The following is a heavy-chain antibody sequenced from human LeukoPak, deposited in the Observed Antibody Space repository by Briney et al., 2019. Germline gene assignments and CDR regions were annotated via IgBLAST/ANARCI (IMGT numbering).Heavy chain of an antibody. CDR1: GGTFSSYG. D-gene: IGHD1-26*01. V-gene: IGHV1-69*13. J-gene: IGHJ3*02. Sequence: ASVKVSCKASGGTFSSYGISWVRQAPGQGLEWMGGIIPIYGTANYAQKFQGRVTITADESTSTAYMELSSLRSEDTAVYYCARGELIQRHAFDIWGQGTMVTVSS. CDR3: ARGELIQRHAFDI. CDR2: IIPIYGTA.